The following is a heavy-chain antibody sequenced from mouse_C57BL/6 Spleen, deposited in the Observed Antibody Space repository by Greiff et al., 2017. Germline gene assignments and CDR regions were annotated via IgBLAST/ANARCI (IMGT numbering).Heavy chain of an antibody. J-gene: IGHJ1*03. CDR2: ISPKNGGT. V-gene: IGHV1-22*01. CDR3: ARVYYYGVSYFYLYVDV. Sequence: EVQLQQSGPELVTPGASVKMSCQASGYTFPAYNMHWVKQSHGKSLEWIGYISPKNGGTSYNQKFKGTATLTVNKSARTAYRERRSLTSEDSAVYYCARVYYYGVSYFYLYVDVWGTGTTVTVSS. CDR1: GYTFPAYN. D-gene: IGHD1-1*01.